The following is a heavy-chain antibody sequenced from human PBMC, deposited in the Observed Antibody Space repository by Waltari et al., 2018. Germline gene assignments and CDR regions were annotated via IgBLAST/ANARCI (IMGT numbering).Heavy chain of an antibody. CDR3: LRDSSGSHFDY. V-gene: IGHV1-2*06. D-gene: IGHD3-22*01. CDR2: INPKNGDT. J-gene: IGHJ4*02. Sequence: LVQSGAEVKKPGASVKVSCKASGYTFTGYAILWVRQAPGHGLEWMGRINPKNGDTHYAQKFQGRVAMTTDTSTNTAVMELHSLRSDDTAVYYCLRDSSGSHFDYWGQGTLVTVSS. CDR1: GYTFTGYA.